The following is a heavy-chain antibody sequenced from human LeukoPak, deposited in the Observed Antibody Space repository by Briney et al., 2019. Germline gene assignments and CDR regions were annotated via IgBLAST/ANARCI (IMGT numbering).Heavy chain of an antibody. Sequence: ASVKVSCKASGYTFTSYDINWVRQATGQGLEWMGWMNPNSGNTGYAQKFQGRVTMTRNTSISTAYMELSSLRSEDTAAYYCARGVSYSSGWYGYYYYMDVWGKGTTVTISS. J-gene: IGHJ6*03. CDR2: MNPNSGNT. CDR3: ARGVSYSSGWYGYYYYMDV. V-gene: IGHV1-8*01. D-gene: IGHD6-19*01. CDR1: GYTFTSYD.